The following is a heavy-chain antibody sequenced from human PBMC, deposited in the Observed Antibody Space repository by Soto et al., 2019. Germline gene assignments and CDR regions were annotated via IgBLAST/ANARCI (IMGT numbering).Heavy chain of an antibody. V-gene: IGHV1-46*01. J-gene: IGHJ4*02. CDR2: INPSGGST. CDR1: GYTFTSYY. D-gene: IGHD4-17*01. Sequence: ASVKVSCKASGYTFTSYYMHWVRQAPGQGLEWMGIINPSGGSTSYAQKFQGRVTMTRDTSTSTVYMELSSLRSEDTAVYYCARQHYYGDYEHCFDYWGQGTQVTVSS. CDR3: ARQHYYGDYEHCFDY.